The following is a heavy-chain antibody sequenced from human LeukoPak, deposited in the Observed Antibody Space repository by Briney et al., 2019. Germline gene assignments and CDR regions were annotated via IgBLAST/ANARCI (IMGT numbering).Heavy chain of an antibody. CDR1: GGSISSGDYY. CDR3: ARTPFDWTPGY. V-gene: IGHV4-30-4*01. Sequence: SETLSPTCTVSGGSISSGDYYWSWIRQPPGKGLEWIGYIYYSGSTYYNPSLKSRVTISVDTSKNQFSLKLSSVTAADTAVYYCARTPFDWTPGYWGQGTLVTVSS. D-gene: IGHD3-9*01. CDR2: IYYSGST. J-gene: IGHJ4*02.